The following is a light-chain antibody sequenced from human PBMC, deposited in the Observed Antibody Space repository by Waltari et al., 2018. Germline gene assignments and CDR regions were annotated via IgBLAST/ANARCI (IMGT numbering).Light chain of an antibody. V-gene: IGLV3-1*01. CDR2: QDT. CDR3: QAWDSSTVV. Sequence: SYELTQPPSVSVSPGQTATITCSGDKLGDKYVCWYQKKPGQSPVVVIYQDTNRPSGFPERFSGSNSGNTATLTISGTQALDEADYYCQAWDSSTVVFGGGTKLTVL. J-gene: IGLJ3*02. CDR1: KLGDKY.